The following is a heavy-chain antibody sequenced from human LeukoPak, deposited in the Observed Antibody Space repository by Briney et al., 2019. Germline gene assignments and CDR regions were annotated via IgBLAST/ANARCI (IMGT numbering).Heavy chain of an antibody. Sequence: GGSLRLSCAASGLTFSTYAMAWVRQAPGKGLEWVSAISGSGARTFYADSVRGRFTISRDNSKNTLYLQMNSLRAEDTAVYYCAKDGSLGAAGTIEYFQHWGQGTLVTVSS. D-gene: IGHD6-13*01. CDR1: GLTFSTYA. J-gene: IGHJ1*01. CDR2: ISGSGART. CDR3: AKDGSLGAAGTIEYFQH. V-gene: IGHV3-23*01.